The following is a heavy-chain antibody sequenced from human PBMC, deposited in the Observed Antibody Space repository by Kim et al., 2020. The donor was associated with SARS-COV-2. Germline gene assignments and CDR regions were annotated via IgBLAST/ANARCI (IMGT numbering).Heavy chain of an antibody. CDR1: GYTFTSYA. D-gene: IGHD2-2*02. CDR2: INAGNGNT. V-gene: IGHV1-3*01. Sequence: ASVKVSCKATGYTFTSYAMHWVRQAPGQRLEWMGWINAGNGNTKYSQKFQGRVTITRDTSASTAYMELSSLRSEDTTVYYCARVWIVPAAIYYFDYWGQGTLVTVSS. CDR3: ARVWIVPAAIYYFDY. J-gene: IGHJ4*02.